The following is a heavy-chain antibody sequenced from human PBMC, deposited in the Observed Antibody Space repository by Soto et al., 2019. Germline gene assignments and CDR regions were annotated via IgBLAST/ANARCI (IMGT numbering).Heavy chain of an antibody. J-gene: IGHJ4*02. CDR3: ARGYCSSTSCFHYFDY. CDR2: ISGSGGST. D-gene: IGHD2-2*01. CDR1: GFTFSSYA. Sequence: GGSLRLSCAASGFTFSSYAMSWVRQAPGKGLEWVSAISGSGGSTYYADSGKGRFTISRDHSKNTLYLQMNSLRAEDTAVYYCARGYCSSTSCFHYFDYWGQGTLVTVSS. V-gene: IGHV3-23*01.